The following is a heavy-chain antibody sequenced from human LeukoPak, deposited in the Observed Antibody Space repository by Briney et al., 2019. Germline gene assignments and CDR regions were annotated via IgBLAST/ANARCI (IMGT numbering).Heavy chain of an antibody. CDR3: VASRGAYYDFWSGYPY. J-gene: IGHJ4*02. Sequence: PGGSLRLSCSASGFTFSSYAMHWVRQAPGKGLEYVSAISSNGGSTYYADSVKGRFTISRDNSKNTLYLQMSSLRAEDTAVYHCVASRGAYYDFWSGYPYWGQGTLVTVSS. V-gene: IGHV3-64D*09. CDR1: GFTFSSYA. CDR2: ISSNGGST. D-gene: IGHD3-3*01.